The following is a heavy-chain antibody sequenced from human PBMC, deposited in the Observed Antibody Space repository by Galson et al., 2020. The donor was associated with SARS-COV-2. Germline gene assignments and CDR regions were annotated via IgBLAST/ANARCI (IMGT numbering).Heavy chain of an antibody. V-gene: IGHV3-33*01. J-gene: IGHJ4*02. D-gene: IGHD3-9*01. CDR2: IWYDGSNK. CDR3: ARDDRNSGFLFDY. Sequence: GESLKISCAASGFTFSSYGMHWVRQAPGKGLEWVAVIWYDGSNKYYADSVKGRFTISRDNSKNTLYLQMNGLRAEDTAVYYCARDDRNSGFLFDYWGQGTLVTVSS. CDR1: GFTFSSYG.